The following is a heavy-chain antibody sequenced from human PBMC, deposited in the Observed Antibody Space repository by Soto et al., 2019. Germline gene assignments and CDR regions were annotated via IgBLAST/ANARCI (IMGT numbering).Heavy chain of an antibody. V-gene: IGHV4-34*01. CDR1: GGSFSGYY. CDR3: ARGRGDGYNQNWYFDL. Sequence: SETLSLTCAVYGGSFSGYYWSWSRHPPWKGLEWIGEINNGGSSNYNPSLKSRGSMSVGTSNNQFSLKLTSVTAADTAVYYCARGRGDGYNQNWYFDLWGRGTLVTVSS. J-gene: IGHJ2*01. CDR2: INNGGSS. D-gene: IGHD3-10*01.